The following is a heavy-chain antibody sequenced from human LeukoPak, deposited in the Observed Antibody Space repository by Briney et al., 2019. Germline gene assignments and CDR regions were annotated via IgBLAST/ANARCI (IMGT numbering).Heavy chain of an antibody. V-gene: IGHV1-18*01. Sequence: GASVKVSCKASGYTFTGYGISWVRQAPGQGLEWMGWISAYNGNTNYAQKFQGRVTMTTETSTRTAYMELRSLRSDDAAGYYCARIDLAYGSGTYYSSYFEYWGQGTLVTVSS. J-gene: IGHJ4*02. D-gene: IGHD3-10*01. CDR3: ARIDLAYGSGTYYSSYFEY. CDR1: GYTFTGYG. CDR2: ISAYNGNT.